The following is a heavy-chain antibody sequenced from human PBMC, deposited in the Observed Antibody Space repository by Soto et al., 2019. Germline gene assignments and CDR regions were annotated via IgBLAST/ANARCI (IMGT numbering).Heavy chain of an antibody. CDR1: GGTFSSYA. CDR3: ARGRRDGYKNYYYYGMDV. V-gene: IGHV1-69*12. D-gene: IGHD5-12*01. CDR2: IIPIFGIA. Sequence: QVQLVQSGAEVKKPGSSVKVSCKASGGTFSSYAISWVRQAPGQGLEWMGGIIPIFGIANYAQKFQGRVTITADESTSTAYMELSSLRSEDTAVYYCARGRRDGYKNYYYYGMDVWGQGTTVTVSS. J-gene: IGHJ6*02.